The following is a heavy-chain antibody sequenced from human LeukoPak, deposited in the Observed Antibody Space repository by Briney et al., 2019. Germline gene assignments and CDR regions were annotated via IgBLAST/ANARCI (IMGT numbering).Heavy chain of an antibody. CDR3: ARDPARPYYDSSGYYGEH. CDR2: ISHDGGNK. J-gene: IGHJ1*01. V-gene: IGHV3-33*01. CDR1: GFTLSSCG. Sequence: SLRLSCAVSGFTLSSCGMHWVRQAPGKGLEWRAGISHDGGNKYYADSVKGRFTISRDNSQNTLDLQMNSLRAEDTAVYYCARDPARPYYDSSGYYGEHWGQGTLVTVSS. D-gene: IGHD3-22*01.